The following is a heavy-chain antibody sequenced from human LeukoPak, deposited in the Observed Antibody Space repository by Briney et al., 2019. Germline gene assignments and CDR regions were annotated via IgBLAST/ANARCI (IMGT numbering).Heavy chain of an antibody. D-gene: IGHD6-13*01. CDR2: IRTKPNSYAT. J-gene: IGHJ4*02. CDR3: TRSLSSSSDY. Sequence: GGSLRLSCAASGFTFSSYAMSWVRQASGKGLEWVGRIRTKPNSYATAYAASVKGRFTISRDDSKNTAYLQMNSLKTEDTAVYYCTRSLSSSSDYWGQGTLVTVSS. V-gene: IGHV3-73*01. CDR1: GFTFSSYA.